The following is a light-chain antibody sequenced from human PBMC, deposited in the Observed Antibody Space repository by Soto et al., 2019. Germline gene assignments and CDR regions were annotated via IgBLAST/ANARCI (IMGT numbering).Light chain of an antibody. V-gene: IGKV3-20*01. CDR1: QSVSSSA. CDR3: QYYGTSPQT. CDR2: GAS. J-gene: IGKJ1*01. Sequence: EIVLTQSPCTLSLSPGERATLSCRASQSVSSSALAWYQQKPGQAPRRLIYGASSRATGIPDRFSGSGSGTDFTLTISRLEPEDFPGYYCQYYGTSPQTFGQGTKVDIK.